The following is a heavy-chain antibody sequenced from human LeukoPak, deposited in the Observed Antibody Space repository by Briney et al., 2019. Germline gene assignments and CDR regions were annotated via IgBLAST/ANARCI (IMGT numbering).Heavy chain of an antibody. Sequence: GGSLRLSRAASGFTFSSYAMHWVRQAPGKGLEWVAVISYDGSNKYYADSVKGRFTISRDNSKNTLYLQMNSLRAEDTAVYYCARDRGDIVVVVAARHDAFDIWGQGTMVTVSS. CDR3: ARDRGDIVVVVAARHDAFDI. J-gene: IGHJ3*02. CDR2: ISYDGSNK. V-gene: IGHV3-30*04. CDR1: GFTFSSYA. D-gene: IGHD2-15*01.